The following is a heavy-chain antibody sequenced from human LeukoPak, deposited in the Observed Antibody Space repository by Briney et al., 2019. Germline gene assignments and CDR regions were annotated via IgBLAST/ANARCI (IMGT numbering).Heavy chain of an antibody. CDR2: IRYDGSNK. Sequence: GGSLRLSCAASGFTFSSYGMHWVRQAPGKGLEWVAFIRYDGSNKYYADSVKGRFTISRDNSKNTLYLQMNSLRAEDTAVYYCAKDHRVVVVGGAFDIWGQGTMVTVSS. V-gene: IGHV3-30*02. CDR3: AKDHRVVVVGGAFDI. J-gene: IGHJ3*02. CDR1: GFTFSSYG. D-gene: IGHD2-15*01.